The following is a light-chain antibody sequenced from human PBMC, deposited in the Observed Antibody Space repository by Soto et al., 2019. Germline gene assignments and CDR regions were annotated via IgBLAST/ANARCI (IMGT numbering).Light chain of an antibody. CDR3: QPRMNWPLT. J-gene: IGKJ5*01. V-gene: IGKV3-11*01. CDR2: GAY. Sequence: EIVFTQSPATLSLSPGERYTLSCMASQSVSSYLAWYQQKPGQAPRLLIYGAYTRATGIPARFSGSGSGTEFTLTISSLQSEDFAVYYCQPRMNWPLTFGQGTRLEIK. CDR1: QSVSSY.